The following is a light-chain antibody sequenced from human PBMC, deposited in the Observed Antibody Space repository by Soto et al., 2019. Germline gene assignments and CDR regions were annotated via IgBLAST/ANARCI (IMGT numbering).Light chain of an antibody. V-gene: IGKV3-20*01. CDR3: LQYCSSPYT. Sequence: EIVLTQSPGTLSLSPGERATLSCRASQSVSSSYLAWYQQKPGQAPRPLIYGASSRATGIPDRFSGSGSGTDFTLTISRLEPEDFAVYYCLQYCSSPYTVGQGTKLEIK. CDR1: QSVSSSY. CDR2: GAS. J-gene: IGKJ2*01.